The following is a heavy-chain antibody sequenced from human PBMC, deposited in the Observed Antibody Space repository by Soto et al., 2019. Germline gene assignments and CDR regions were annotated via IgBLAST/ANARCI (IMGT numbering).Heavy chain of an antibody. D-gene: IGHD5-12*01. J-gene: IGHJ3*02. V-gene: IGHV4-39*01. CDR1: GGSISSSSYY. CDR3: ARSVRYSGGLDAFDI. Sequence: QLQLQESGPGLVKPSETLSLTCTVSGGSISSSSYYWGWIRQPPGKGLEWIGSIYYSGSTYYNPSLKSRVTVSVDTSKNQFSLKLSSVTAADTAVYYCARSVRYSGGLDAFDIWGQGTMVTVSS. CDR2: IYYSGST.